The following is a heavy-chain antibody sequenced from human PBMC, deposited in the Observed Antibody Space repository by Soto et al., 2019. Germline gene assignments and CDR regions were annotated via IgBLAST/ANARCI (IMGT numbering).Heavy chain of an antibody. CDR3: ARERTGTTSMDV. CDR1: GYTFTSYD. Sequence: QVQLVQSGAEVKKPGASVKVSCKASGYTFTSYDINWVRQATGQGLEWMGWMTPNSGNTGYAQKFRGRVTMTRNTSITTAYMELSSLRSEETAVYYCARERTGTTSMDVWGQGTTVTVSS. CDR2: MTPNSGNT. V-gene: IGHV1-8*02. D-gene: IGHD1-1*01. J-gene: IGHJ6*02.